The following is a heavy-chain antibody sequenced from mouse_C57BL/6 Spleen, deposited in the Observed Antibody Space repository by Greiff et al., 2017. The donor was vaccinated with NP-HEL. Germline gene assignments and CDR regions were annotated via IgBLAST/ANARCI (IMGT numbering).Heavy chain of an antibody. V-gene: IGHV1-15*01. J-gene: IGHJ4*01. Sequence: QVQLKESGAELVRPGASVTLSCKASGYTFTDYEMHWVKQTPVHGLEWIGAIDPETGGTAYNQKFKGKAILTADKSSSTAYMELRSLTSEDSAVYYCTRDRLGQSAMDYWGQGTSVTVSS. CDR2: IDPETGGT. D-gene: IGHD3-3*01. CDR3: TRDRLGQSAMDY. CDR1: GYTFTDYE.